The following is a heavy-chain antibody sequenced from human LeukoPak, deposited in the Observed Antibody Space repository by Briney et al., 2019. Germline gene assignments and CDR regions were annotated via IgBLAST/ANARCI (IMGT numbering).Heavy chain of an antibody. CDR3: ARTPLGYCSSTSCYSDY. Sequence: GESLKISCKGSGYSFTRYWIGWVRQMPGKGLEWMGIIYPGDSDTRYSPSFQGQVTISADKSISTAYLQWSSLKASDTAMYYCARTPLGYCSSTSCYSDYWGQGTLVTVSS. CDR2: IYPGDSDT. D-gene: IGHD2-2*01. J-gene: IGHJ4*02. V-gene: IGHV5-51*01. CDR1: GYSFTRYW.